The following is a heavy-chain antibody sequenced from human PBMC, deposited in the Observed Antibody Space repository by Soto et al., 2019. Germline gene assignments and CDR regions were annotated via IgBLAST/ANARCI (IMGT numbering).Heavy chain of an antibody. V-gene: IGHV3-23*01. CDR1: GFTFSNYA. Sequence: GGSLRLSCAASGFTFSNYAMSWVRQAPGKGLEWVSTVSGSGGSTYYADSVKGRFTISRDNSKNTLYLQMNSLRAEDTAVYYCAKDRPAWSGYHPLDYWGQGTLVTVSS. CDR2: VSGSGGST. CDR3: AKDRPAWSGYHPLDY. D-gene: IGHD3-3*01. J-gene: IGHJ4*02.